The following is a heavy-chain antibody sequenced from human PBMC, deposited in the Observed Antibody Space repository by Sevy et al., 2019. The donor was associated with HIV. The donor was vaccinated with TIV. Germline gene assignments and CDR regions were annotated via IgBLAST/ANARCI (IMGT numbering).Heavy chain of an antibody. CDR1: TFTFSTYG. Sequence: GGSLRLSCVASTFTFSTYGMHWVRQAPGRGLEWVSVISFDGSHKYYADSVKGRCTVSRDKSKNTLNLQMNNLRAEDTAVYYCARDLRPHLLYSDFWSGYSGMDVWGQGTTLTVSS. D-gene: IGHD3-3*01. CDR3: ARDLRPHLLYSDFWSGYSGMDV. J-gene: IGHJ6*02. CDR2: ISFDGSHK. V-gene: IGHV3-30*03.